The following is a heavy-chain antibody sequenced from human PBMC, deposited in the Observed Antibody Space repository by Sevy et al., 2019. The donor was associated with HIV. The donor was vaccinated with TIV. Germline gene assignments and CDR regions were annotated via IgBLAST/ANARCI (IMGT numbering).Heavy chain of an antibody. D-gene: IGHD2-8*01. CDR3: AGEGCTKPHDY. V-gene: IGHV3-23*01. CDR1: GFTFSIYS. Sequence: GGSLRLSCAASGFTFSIYSMSWVRQAPGKGLEWVSTFSFGCGQINYADSVKGRFTISRDNSKNTLYLQMNNLSAEDTAVYYCAGEGCTKPHDYWGQGTLVTVSS. CDR2: FSFGCGQI. J-gene: IGHJ4*02.